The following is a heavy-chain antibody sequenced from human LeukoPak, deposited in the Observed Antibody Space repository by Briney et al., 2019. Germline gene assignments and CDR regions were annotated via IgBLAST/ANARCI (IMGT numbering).Heavy chain of an antibody. CDR3: ARGSRPVYNLLTGKRYFDY. CDR2: MNCYSGST. J-gene: IGHJ4*02. CDR1: GYSFTNND. D-gene: IGHD3-9*01. Sequence: ASVKVSCKASGYSFTNNDINWVRQAPGQGLEWMGWMNCYSGSTGYAKKFQGRVTFTRNTSISTSYMELSSLRSEDTAVYYCARGSRPVYNLLTGKRYFDYWGQGTLLTVSS. V-gene: IGHV1-8*03.